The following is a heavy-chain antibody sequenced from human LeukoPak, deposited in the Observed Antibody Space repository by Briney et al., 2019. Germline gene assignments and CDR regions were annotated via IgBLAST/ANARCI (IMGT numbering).Heavy chain of an antibody. V-gene: IGHV3-30*02. CDR2: IRYDGSNR. J-gene: IGHJ4*02. D-gene: IGHD3-9*01. CDR1: GFRLRSYG. Sequence: GGSLRLSCAVSGFRLRSYGMSWVRQAPGKGLEWVAFIRYDGSNRYYADSVKGRFTISRDNSKNTLYLQMNSLRAEDTAVYYCAKDGGRYSYYFDYWGQGTLVTVSS. CDR3: AKDGGRYSYYFDY.